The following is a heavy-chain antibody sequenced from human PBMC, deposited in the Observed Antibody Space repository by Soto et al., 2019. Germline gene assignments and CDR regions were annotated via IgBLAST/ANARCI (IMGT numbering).Heavy chain of an antibody. J-gene: IGHJ6*02. D-gene: IGHD5-12*01. CDR1: GGSISSGGYY. V-gene: IGHV4-31*03. CDR3: ARDAPYSGYDYLGYYGMDV. CDR2: IYYSGST. Sequence: SETLSLTCTVSGGSISSGGYYWSWIRQHPGKGLEWIGYIYYSGSTYYNPSLKSRVTISVDTSKNQFSLKLSSVTAADTAVYYCARDAPYSGYDYLGYYGMDVWGQGTTVTVSS.